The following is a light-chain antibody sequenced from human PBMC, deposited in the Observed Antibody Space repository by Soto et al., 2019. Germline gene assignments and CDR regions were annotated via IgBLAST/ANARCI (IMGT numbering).Light chain of an antibody. CDR1: QGLSSW. CDR2: AAS. Sequence: DIQMTQSPSSLSASVGDRVSITCRASQGLSSWVAWYQQKPGKGPKSLIFAASSLQSGVSSRFSASGSRTDFTLTTNSLQPEDSATYYCQQYPSYPLNFGGGTKVEIK. J-gene: IGKJ4*01. V-gene: IGKV1D-16*01. CDR3: QQYPSYPLN.